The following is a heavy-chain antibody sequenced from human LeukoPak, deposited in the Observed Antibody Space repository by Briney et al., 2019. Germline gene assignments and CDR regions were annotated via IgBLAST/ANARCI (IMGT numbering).Heavy chain of an antibody. Sequence: GGSLRLSCVASGFSFSSYGMHWVRRAPGKGLEWMTFIRFDGSEKYYVDSVKGRFTISRDNAKNSLYLQMNSLRAEDTAVYYCARDFGGTYYYDSSGYSYPLFDYWGQGTLVTVSS. CDR1: GFSFSSYG. CDR3: ARDFGGTYYYDSSGYSYPLFDY. J-gene: IGHJ4*02. V-gene: IGHV3-30*02. D-gene: IGHD3-22*01. CDR2: IRFDGSEK.